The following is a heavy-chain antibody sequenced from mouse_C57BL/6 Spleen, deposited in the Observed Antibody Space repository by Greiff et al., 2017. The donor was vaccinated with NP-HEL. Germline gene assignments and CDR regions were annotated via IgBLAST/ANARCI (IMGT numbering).Heavy chain of an antibody. CDR2: IYPRSGNT. V-gene: IGHV1-81*01. J-gene: IGHJ2*01. D-gene: IGHD2-5*01. CDR1: GYTFTSYG. Sequence: QVQLKESGAELARPGASVKLSCKASGYTFTSYGISWVKQRTGQGLEWIGEIYPRSGNTYYNEKFKGKATLTADKSSSTAYMELRSLTSEDSAVYFCAREYSNYLDYWGQGTTLTVSS. CDR3: AREYSNYLDY.